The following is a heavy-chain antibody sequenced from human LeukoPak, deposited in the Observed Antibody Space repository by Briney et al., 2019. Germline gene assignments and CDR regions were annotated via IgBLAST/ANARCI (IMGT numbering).Heavy chain of an antibody. D-gene: IGHD6-19*01. J-gene: IGHJ4*02. CDR1: GGSISSYY. CDR2: IYYTGST. V-gene: IGHV4-59*01. Sequence: PSETLSLTCTVSGGSISSYYWNWIRQPPGRGLEWIGDIYYTGSTNYNPSLKSRVTISVDTSKHQFSLRLTSVTAADTAVYYCAREGMAVGFARFPIFNYWGQGTLVTVSS. CDR3: AREGMAVGFARFPIFNY.